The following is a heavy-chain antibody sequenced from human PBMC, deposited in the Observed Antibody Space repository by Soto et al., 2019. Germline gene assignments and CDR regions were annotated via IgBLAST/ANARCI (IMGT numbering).Heavy chain of an antibody. CDR2: IYSGGST. Sequence: GGSLRLSWAASGFTVSSNYMSWVRQAPGKGLEWVSVIYSGGSTYYADSVKGRFTISRDNSKNTLYLQMNSLRAEDTAVYYCARDRVESRSPAYLQPCGLGT. V-gene: IGHV3-53*01. CDR3: ARDRVESRSPAYLQP. D-gene: IGHD2-15*01. J-gene: IGHJ1*01. CDR1: GFTVSSNY.